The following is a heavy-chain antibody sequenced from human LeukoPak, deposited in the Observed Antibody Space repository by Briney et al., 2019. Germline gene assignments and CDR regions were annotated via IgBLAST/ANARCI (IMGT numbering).Heavy chain of an antibody. CDR1: GLTFSSYA. Sequence: GRSLRLSCAASGLTFSSYAMHWVRQAPGKGLEWVAVISYDGSNKYYADSVKGRFTISRDNSKNTLYLQMNSLRAEDTAVYYCARAKVLRYFDWLSPPYYYYGMDVWGQGTTVTVSS. CDR3: ARAKVLRYFDWLSPPYYYYGMDV. D-gene: IGHD3-9*01. J-gene: IGHJ6*02. CDR2: ISYDGSNK. V-gene: IGHV3-30-3*01.